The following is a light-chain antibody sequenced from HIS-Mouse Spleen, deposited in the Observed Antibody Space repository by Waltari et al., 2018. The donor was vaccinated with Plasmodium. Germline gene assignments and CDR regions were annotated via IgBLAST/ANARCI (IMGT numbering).Light chain of an antibody. CDR2: GAS. Sequence: EIVMTQSPATLSVSPGERATLSCRASQSVSSNLAWYQQKPGQAPSLLIYGASTRSTGIPARFSGSGSGTEFTLTISILQSEDLAVYYCQQYNNWSFTFGPGTKVDIK. V-gene: IGKV3-15*01. J-gene: IGKJ3*01. CDR1: QSVSSN. CDR3: QQYNNWSFT.